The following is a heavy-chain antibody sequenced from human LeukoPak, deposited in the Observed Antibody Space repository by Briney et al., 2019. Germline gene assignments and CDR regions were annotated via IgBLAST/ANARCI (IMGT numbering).Heavy chain of an antibody. CDR3: ASSGDLLERRDY. V-gene: IGHV3-21*01. CDR1: GFTFSSYS. J-gene: IGHJ4*02. Sequence: GGSLRLSCAASGFTFSSYSMNWVRQAPGKGLEWVSSISSSSSYIYYADSVKGRFTISRGNAKNSLYLQMNSLRAEDTAVYYCASSGDLLERRDYWGQGILVTVSS. D-gene: IGHD3-16*01. CDR2: ISSSSSYI.